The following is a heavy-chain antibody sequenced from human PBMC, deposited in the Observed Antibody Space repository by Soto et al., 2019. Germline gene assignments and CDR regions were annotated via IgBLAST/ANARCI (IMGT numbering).Heavy chain of an antibody. D-gene: IGHD3-3*01. CDR1: GGSISSYY. CDR3: ARGSSAYYDFWSGYRPYYYYYGMDV. CDR2: IYYSGSP. J-gene: IGHJ6*02. V-gene: IGHV4-59*01. Sequence: SETLSLTCTVSGGSISSYYWSWIRQPPGKGLEWIGYIYYSGSPNYNPSLKSRVTISVDTSKNQFSLKLSSVTAAETAVYYCARGSSAYYDFWSGYRPYYYYYGMDVWGQGTTVTVS.